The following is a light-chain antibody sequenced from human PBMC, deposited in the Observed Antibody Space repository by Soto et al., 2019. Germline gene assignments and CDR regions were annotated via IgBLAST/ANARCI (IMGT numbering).Light chain of an antibody. J-gene: IGKJ1*01. V-gene: IGKV3-15*01. CDR1: QSVSSN. Sequence: ATLSCRASQSVSSNSAWYQQKPVQAPRLLIYGPSTRATGIPARFSGSGSGTEFTLTISSLQYEDFAVYYCQQYNNWPPWTFGQGTKVDIK. CDR2: GPS. CDR3: QQYNNWPPWT.